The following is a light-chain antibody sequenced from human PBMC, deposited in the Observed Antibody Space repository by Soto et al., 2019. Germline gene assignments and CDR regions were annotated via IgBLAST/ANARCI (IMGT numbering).Light chain of an antibody. Sequence: EIVLTQSPGTLSLSPMEIATLSFMASQSVSSSYLAWYQQKPGQAPRLLIYGASSRATGIPDRFSGSGSGTDFTLTISRLEPEDFAVYYCQQYGSSPPVTFGQGTRWIS. CDR2: GAS. V-gene: IGKV3-20*01. J-gene: IGKJ1*01. CDR3: QQYGSSPPVT. CDR1: QSVSSSY.